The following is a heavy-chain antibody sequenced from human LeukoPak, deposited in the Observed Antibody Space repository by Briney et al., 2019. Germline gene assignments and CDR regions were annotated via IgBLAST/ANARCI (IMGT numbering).Heavy chain of an antibody. CDR3: AREAQDFRTGNHRPGHYDYMDV. CDR2: IYYAGST. CDR1: GGSISSYY. D-gene: IGHD1-14*01. Sequence: SETLSLTCGVSGGSISSYYWAWIRQAPGKGLEWIGYIYYAGSTNYNPSLKSRGTMSVDMSRNQFSLRMTSVTAADTAVYYCAREAQDFRTGNHRPGHYDYMDVWGKGTAVTVSS. V-gene: IGHV4-59*01. J-gene: IGHJ6*03.